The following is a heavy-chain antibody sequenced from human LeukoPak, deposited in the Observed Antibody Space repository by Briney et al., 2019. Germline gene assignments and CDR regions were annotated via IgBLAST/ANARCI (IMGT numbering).Heavy chain of an antibody. CDR3: AKDRGLLKKWEPTTLDY. J-gene: IGHJ4*02. CDR2: ISGSGGST. CDR1: GFTFSTYA. V-gene: IGHV3-23*01. Sequence: PGGSLRLSCAVSGFTFSTYAMSWVRQAPGKGLEWVSAISGSGGSTYYADSVKGRFTISRDNSKNTLYLQMNSLRAEDTAVYYCAKDRGLLKKWEPTTLDYWGQGTLVTVSS. D-gene: IGHD1-26*01.